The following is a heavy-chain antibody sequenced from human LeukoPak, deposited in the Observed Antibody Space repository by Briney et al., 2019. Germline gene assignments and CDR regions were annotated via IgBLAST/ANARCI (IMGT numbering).Heavy chain of an antibody. J-gene: IGHJ4*02. CDR2: INPNRGGT. CDR1: GYTFTGYY. CDR3: ARSSTGLDY. D-gene: IGHD1-14*01. Sequence: ASVKVSCKASGYTFTGYYMHWVRPAPGQGLEWMGWINPNRGGTNYAEKFQGRVTMTRDTSISTAYMELSRLRSDDTAVYHCARSSTGLDYWGQGTLVTVSS. V-gene: IGHV1-2*02.